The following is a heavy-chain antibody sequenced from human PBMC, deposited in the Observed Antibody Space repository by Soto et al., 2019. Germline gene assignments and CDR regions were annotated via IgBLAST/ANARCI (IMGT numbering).Heavy chain of an antibody. Sequence: GASVKVSCKASGGTFSSHTISWVRQAPGQGHEWMGRIIPILGIANYAQKFQGRVTITADKSTSTAYMELSSLRSEDTAVYYCARDPGITIFDPNYYYYMDVWGKGTTVTVSS. V-gene: IGHV1-69*04. D-gene: IGHD3-3*01. CDR3: ARDPGITIFDPNYYYYMDV. J-gene: IGHJ6*03. CDR1: GGTFSSHT. CDR2: IIPILGIA.